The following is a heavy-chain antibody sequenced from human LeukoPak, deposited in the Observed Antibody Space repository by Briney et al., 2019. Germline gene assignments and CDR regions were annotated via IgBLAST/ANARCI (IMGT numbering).Heavy chain of an antibody. CDR2: ISYDGSK. Sequence: GGSLRLSCEASGFTFSSYWMSWVRQAPGKGLEWVAVISYDGSKYYADSVKGRFTISRDNSKNTLYLQMNSLRSDDTAVYYCAREDYHLSDYYYMDVWGKGTTVTVSS. CDR3: AREDYHLSDYYYMDV. CDR1: GFTFSSYW. J-gene: IGHJ6*03. V-gene: IGHV3-30*03. D-gene: IGHD2-2*01.